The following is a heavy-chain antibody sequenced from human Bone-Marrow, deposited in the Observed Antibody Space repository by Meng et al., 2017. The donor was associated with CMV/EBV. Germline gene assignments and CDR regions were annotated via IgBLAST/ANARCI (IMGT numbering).Heavy chain of an antibody. V-gene: IGHV3-30*03. Sequence: GGSLRLSCAASGFTFSTYSMNWVRQAPGKGLEWVAVISYDGSNKYYADSVKGRFTISRDDSKSIAYLQMNSLKTEDTAVYYCTRDLRFPYYYGMDVWGQGTTVTVSS. J-gene: IGHJ6*02. CDR1: GFTFSTYS. CDR3: TRDLRFPYYYGMDV. CDR2: ISYDGSNK. D-gene: IGHD3-3*01.